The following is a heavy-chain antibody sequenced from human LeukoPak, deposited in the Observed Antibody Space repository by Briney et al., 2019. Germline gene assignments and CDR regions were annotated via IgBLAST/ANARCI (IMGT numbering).Heavy chain of an antibody. J-gene: IGHJ6*03. Sequence: PSETLSLTCTVSGGSISSGGYYWSWIRRHPGEGLEWIGYIYYSGSTYYNPSLKSRVTISVDTSKNQFSLKLSSVTAADTAVYYCARGSTVTKWDYYYYYMDVWGKGTTVTVSS. D-gene: IGHD4-11*01. CDR1: GGSISSGGYY. CDR3: ARGSTVTKWDYYYYYMDV. CDR2: IYYSGST. V-gene: IGHV4-31*03.